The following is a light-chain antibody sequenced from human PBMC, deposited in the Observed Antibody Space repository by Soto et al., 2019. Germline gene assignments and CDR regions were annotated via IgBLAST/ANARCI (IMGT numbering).Light chain of an antibody. CDR3: QQFTF. J-gene: IGKJ3*01. V-gene: IGKV1-33*01. CDR1: QDISNY. Sequence: DIQMTQSASSLSASVGDRVTITCQASQDISNYLNWYQQKPGKAPKLLIYDASNLETGVPSRFSGSGSGTDFTFTISSLQPEDIATYYCQQFTFFGPGTKVDIK. CDR2: DAS.